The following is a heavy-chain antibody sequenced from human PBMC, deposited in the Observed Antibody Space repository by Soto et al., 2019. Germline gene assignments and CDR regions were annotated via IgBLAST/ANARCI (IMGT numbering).Heavy chain of an antibody. CDR2: IDPRSGAS. J-gene: IGHJ4*02. CDR1: GYPFTDLY. CDR3: ARDNYGPLDY. Sequence: QVQLVQSGADVKKPGASVRVSCKPSGYPFTDLYIHWVRQAPGLGLEWMGWIDPRSGASRKTQRFQGRFTMTRDTSTNTVYMELSSLRSDDTAVSFCARDNYGPLDYWGQGTLVTVSS. D-gene: IGHD3-10*01. V-gene: IGHV1-2*02.